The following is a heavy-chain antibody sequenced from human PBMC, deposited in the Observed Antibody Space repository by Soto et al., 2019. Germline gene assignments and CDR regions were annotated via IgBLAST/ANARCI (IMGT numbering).Heavy chain of an antibody. V-gene: IGHV3-33*01. CDR3: ARGFLTHYFHY. D-gene: IGHD3-3*01. J-gene: IGHJ4*02. CDR2: IWYDGSNK. Sequence: QVQLVESGGGVVQPGTSLRLSCAASGFTFNEHGMHWVRQVAGKGLEWVALIWYDGSNKYYADSVKGRFTISRDNAKKTLYLEMNSLRVEDTAVYYCARGFLTHYFHYWGQGTLVTVSS. CDR1: GFTFNEHG.